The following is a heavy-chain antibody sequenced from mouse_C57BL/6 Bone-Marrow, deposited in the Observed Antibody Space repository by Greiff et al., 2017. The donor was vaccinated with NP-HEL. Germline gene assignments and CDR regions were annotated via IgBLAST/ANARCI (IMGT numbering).Heavy chain of an antibody. D-gene: IGHD1-1*01. V-gene: IGHV1-61*01. J-gene: IGHJ4*01. CDR3: ARAVLHEFPYAMDY. CDR2: IYPSDSET. CDR1: GYTFTSYW. Sequence: VQLQQPGAELVRPGSSVKLSCKASGYTFTSYWMDWVKQRPGQGLEWIGNIYPSDSETHYNQKFTDKATLTVDKSSSTAYMQLSSLTSEDSAVYYCARAVLHEFPYAMDYWGQGTSVTVSS.